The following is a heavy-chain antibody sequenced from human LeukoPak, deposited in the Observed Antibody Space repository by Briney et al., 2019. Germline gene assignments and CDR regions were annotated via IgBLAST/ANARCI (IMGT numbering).Heavy chain of an antibody. V-gene: IGHV1-46*01. J-gene: IGHJ4*02. CDR2: IIPSGGGT. CDR1: GYTFTSYY. CDR3: VREYRGGFWDY. D-gene: IGHD1-26*01. Sequence: ASVKVSCKASGYTFTSYYVHWVRQAPGLGLEWMGIIIPSGGGTNYAQKFQGRVTMTRDTSTSTVFMELSSLGSEDTAVYYCVREYRGGFWDYWGQGTLVTVSS.